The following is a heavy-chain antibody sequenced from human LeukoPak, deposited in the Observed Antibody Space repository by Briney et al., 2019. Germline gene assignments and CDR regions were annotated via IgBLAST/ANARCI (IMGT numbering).Heavy chain of an antibody. D-gene: IGHD1-26*01. CDR3: ARGGGATVFHNWFDP. J-gene: IGHJ5*02. Sequence: ASVKVSCKVSGYTFTSYAMHWVRQAPGQRLEWMGWINAGNGNTKYSQEFQGRVTITRDTSASTAYMELSSLRSEDMAVYYCARGGGATVFHNWFDPWGQGTLVTVSS. V-gene: IGHV1-3*03. CDR2: INAGNGNT. CDR1: GYTFTSYA.